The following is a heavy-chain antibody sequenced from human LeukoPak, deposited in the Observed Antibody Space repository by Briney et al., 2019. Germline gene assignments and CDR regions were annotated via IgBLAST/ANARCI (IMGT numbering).Heavy chain of an antibody. Sequence: GGSLRLSCAASGFTVSSNYMTWVRQAPGKGLEWVTVIYSGGSTYYADSVKGRFTISRDDSKNTLYPQMNSLRAEDTAVYYCARALYGDYGIFDYWGQGTLVSVSS. J-gene: IGHJ4*02. V-gene: IGHV3-53*01. CDR2: IYSGGST. CDR3: ARALYGDYGIFDY. CDR1: GFTVSSNY. D-gene: IGHD4-17*01.